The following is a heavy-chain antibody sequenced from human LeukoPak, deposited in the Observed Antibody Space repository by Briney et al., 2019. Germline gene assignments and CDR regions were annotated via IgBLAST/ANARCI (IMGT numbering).Heavy chain of an antibody. Sequence: SETLSLTCTGSGGSINSYYWSWIRQPPGKGLEWDGCIYYRGNTYYHPSLESRVTISVGTSKHQFSLNLSSLTAADTAVYYCARGWYGGNYCYFDLWGRGNLVRVS. V-gene: IGHV4-59*01. CDR2: IYYRGNT. J-gene: IGHJ2*01. D-gene: IGHD4-23*01. CDR1: GGSINSYY. CDR3: ARGWYGGNYCYFDL.